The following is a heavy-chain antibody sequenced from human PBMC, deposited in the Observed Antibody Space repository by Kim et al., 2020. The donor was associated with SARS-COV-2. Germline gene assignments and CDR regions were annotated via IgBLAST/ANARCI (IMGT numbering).Heavy chain of an antibody. CDR2: INLDGTEK. CDR3: ARGWREWVVELFRVY. Sequence: GGSLRLSWAASGFTFSSYWMSWVRQAPGKGLEWVAYINLDGTEKYYADSLKGRFTISRDNAKKSFYLQIDSLRAEDTAVYYCARGWREWVVELFRVYWGQGTRVAVSS. D-gene: IGHD3-10*01. CDR1: GFTFSSYW. J-gene: IGHJ4*02. V-gene: IGHV3-7*01.